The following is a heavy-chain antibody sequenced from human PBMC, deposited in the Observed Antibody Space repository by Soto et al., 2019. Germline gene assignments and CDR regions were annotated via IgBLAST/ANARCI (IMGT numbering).Heavy chain of an antibody. V-gene: IGHV1-58*01. J-gene: IGHJ6*02. CDR1: GFTFTSSA. CDR2: IFVCSGNT. Sequence: QMQLVQSGPEVKKPGTSVKVSCKASGFTFTSSAVQWVRQARGKHLEWIGWIFVCSGNTNYAQKFQERVTITRDKSRSPANMGGSRLRTEDTLAYYCAADVGGDSTDYYYYYSMDVWGQGTTVTVSS. D-gene: IGHD3-22*01. CDR3: AADVGGDSTDYYYYYSMDV.